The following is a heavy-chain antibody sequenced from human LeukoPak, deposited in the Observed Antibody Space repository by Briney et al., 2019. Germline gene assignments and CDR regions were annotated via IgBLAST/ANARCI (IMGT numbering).Heavy chain of an antibody. J-gene: IGHJ6*02. CDR3: ATIPTGGLVRAGVIDV. D-gene: IGHD2-21*01. V-gene: IGHV3-21*01. CDR1: GFTFSRHH. CDR2: ISATSTFI. Sequence: PGGSLRLSCSASGFTFSRHHMTWVRQAPGKGLEWVSSISATSTFIEDAASVKGRFTISRDNAKNSVYLQMDSLKDEDTAVYYCATIPTGGLVRAGVIDVWGQGTTVTVSS.